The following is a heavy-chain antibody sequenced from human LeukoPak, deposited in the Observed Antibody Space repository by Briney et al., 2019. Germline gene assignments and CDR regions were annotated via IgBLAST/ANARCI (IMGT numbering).Heavy chain of an antibody. CDR1: GFTFSSHD. CDR3: ARVDSSGYYLVGACDI. V-gene: IGHV3-21*01. Sequence: NPGGSLRLSCLGSGFTFSSHDMDWVRQAPGKGLEWVSSVSSSSYYIYYADSVKGRFTISRDNAQNSVYLQMNSLRAEDTAVYYCARVDSSGYYLVGACDIWGQGTMVAVSS. D-gene: IGHD3-22*01. J-gene: IGHJ3*02. CDR2: VSSSSYYI.